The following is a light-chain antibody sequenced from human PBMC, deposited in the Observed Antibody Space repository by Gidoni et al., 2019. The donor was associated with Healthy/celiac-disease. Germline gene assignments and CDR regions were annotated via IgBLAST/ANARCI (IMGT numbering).Light chain of an antibody. J-gene: IGLJ3*02. CDR2: EVS. V-gene: IGLV2-14*01. Sequence: QSALTQPASVSGSPGQSITISCTGTSSDVGGYNYVSWYQQHPGKAPKLMIYEVSNRPSGVSNRFSGSKSGNTASLTNSGLQAEDEADYYCSSYTSSSPWVFGGGTKLTVL. CDR1: SSDVGGYNY. CDR3: SSYTSSSPWV.